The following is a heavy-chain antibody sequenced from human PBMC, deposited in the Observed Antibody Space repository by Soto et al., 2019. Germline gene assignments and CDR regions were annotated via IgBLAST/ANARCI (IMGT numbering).Heavy chain of an antibody. D-gene: IGHD2-2*01. Sequence: GGSLRLSCSASGFTFSSYAMHWVRQAPGKGLEYVSAISSNGGSTYYADSVKGRFTISRDNSKNTLYLQMSSLRAEDTAVYYCVKGYCSSTSCYVLGMDVWAKGPRSPSP. J-gene: IGHJ6*02. V-gene: IGHV3-64D*08. CDR3: VKGYCSSTSCYVLGMDV. CDR2: ISSNGGST. CDR1: GFTFSSYA.